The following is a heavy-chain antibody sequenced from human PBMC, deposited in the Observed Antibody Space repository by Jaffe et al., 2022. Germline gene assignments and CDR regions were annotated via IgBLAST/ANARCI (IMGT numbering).Heavy chain of an antibody. J-gene: IGHJ5*02. CDR2: INHSGST. CDR1: GGSFSGYY. D-gene: IGHD3-3*01. CDR3: ARGVVIIGGWFDP. Sequence: QVQLQQWGAGLLKPSETLSLTCAVYGGSFSGYYWSWIRQPPGKGLEWIGEINHSGSTNYNPSLKSRVTISVDTSKNQFSLKLSSVTAADTAVYYCARGVVIIGGWFDPWGQGTLVTVSS. V-gene: IGHV4-34*01.